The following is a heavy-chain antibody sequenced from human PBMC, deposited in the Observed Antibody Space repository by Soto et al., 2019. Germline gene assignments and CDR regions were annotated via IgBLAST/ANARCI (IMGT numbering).Heavy chain of an antibody. CDR2: INDRGSI. J-gene: IGHJ2*01. CDR1: GGSFSGYY. D-gene: IGHD3-9*01. CDR3: ARESHDILTGPPWVWYFDL. Sequence: QVQLQQWGAGPLRPLETLSLTCGVSGGSFSGYYWAWIRQSPGKGLEWIGEINDRGSINYNPSLKGRVSISVDTSKNPYSLNLRSVTAADTAVYYCARESHDILTGPPWVWYFDLWGRGTLVTVSS. V-gene: IGHV4-34*01.